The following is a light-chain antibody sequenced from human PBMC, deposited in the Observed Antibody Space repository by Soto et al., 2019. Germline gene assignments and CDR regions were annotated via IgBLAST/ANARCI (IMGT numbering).Light chain of an antibody. CDR2: SAS. CDR1: QNILSN. CDR3: QQYGSSPRT. J-gene: IGKJ1*01. V-gene: IGKV3-20*01. Sequence: EIVMTQSPATLSVSPGERATLSCRASQNILSNLAWYQQKPGQAPRLLIYSASGRASGIPDRFSGSGSGTDFTLTISSLEPEDSAVYYCQQYGSSPRTFGQGTKVEV.